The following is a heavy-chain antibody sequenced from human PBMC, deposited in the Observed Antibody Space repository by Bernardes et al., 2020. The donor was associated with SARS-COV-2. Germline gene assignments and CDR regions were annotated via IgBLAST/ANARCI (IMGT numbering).Heavy chain of an antibody. CDR3: ARDPGLFFTGSFDS. J-gene: IGHJ4*01. Sequence: SETLSLTYSVSGGSISNYYWNWIRQPPAKGLEWVVYVYHIGTTSFNPSLKGRVTISRDTSKSQFSLTLRSVTAADTALYYCARDPGLFFTGSFDSWDHGTLVTVSS. CDR2: VYHIGTT. V-gene: IGHV4-59*13. CDR1: GGSISNYY.